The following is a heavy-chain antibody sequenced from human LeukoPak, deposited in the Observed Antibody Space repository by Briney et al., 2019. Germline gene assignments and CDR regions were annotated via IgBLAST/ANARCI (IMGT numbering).Heavy chain of an antibody. J-gene: IGHJ4*02. V-gene: IGHV3-23*01. Sequence: GGSLRLSCAASGFTFSSYAMSWVRQAPGKGLEWVSTISGSGDSTYYADSVKGRFTISRDNSKNTLYLQMNSLRAEDTAVYYCAKDRLTHMVATIASDYWGQGTLVTVSS. CDR2: ISGSGDST. D-gene: IGHD5-12*01. CDR3: AKDRLTHMVATIASDY. CDR1: GFTFSSYA.